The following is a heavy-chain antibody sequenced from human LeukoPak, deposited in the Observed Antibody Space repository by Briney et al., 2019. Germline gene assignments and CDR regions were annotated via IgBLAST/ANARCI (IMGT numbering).Heavy chain of an antibody. CDR2: ISSSSSYI. CDR1: GFTFSSYS. Sequence: GGSLRLSCAASGFTFSSYSMNWVRQAPGKGLEWVSSISSSSSYIYYADSVKGRFTISRDNAKNSLYLQMNSLRAEDTAVYYCARVGATIYYYGMDVWGQGTTVTVSS. CDR3: ARVGATIYYYGMDV. J-gene: IGHJ6*02. D-gene: IGHD1-26*01. V-gene: IGHV3-21*01.